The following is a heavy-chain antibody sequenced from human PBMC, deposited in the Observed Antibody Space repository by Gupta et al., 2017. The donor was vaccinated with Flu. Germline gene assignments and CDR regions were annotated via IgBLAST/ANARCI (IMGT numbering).Heavy chain of an antibody. CDR1: GFTFSSYG. CDR3: AKDQGSTTLGIAAAGLFDY. D-gene: IGHD6-13*01. J-gene: IGHJ4*02. Sequence: QVQLVESGGGVVQPGRSQRLSCADSGFTFSSYGLHWVSQEPGKGLEWVAVISYDGSNKYYADPVKGRFTISRDNSKNTLYLQMNSLRAEDTAVYYCAKDQGSTTLGIAAAGLFDYWGQGTLVTGSS. V-gene: IGHV3-30*18. CDR2: ISYDGSNK.